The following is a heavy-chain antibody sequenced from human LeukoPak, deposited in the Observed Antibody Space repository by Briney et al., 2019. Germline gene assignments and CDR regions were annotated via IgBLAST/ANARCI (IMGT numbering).Heavy chain of an antibody. CDR2: VNGNGGST. CDR1: GFSFSTYA. V-gene: IGHV3-23*01. CDR3: AKSLYGGCDY. Sequence: GSLRLSCAASGFSFSTYAMSWVRQAPGKGLEWVSGVNGNGGSTSYADSVKGRFTIFRDNSKNTVYLQMNSLRVEDTAVYYCAKSLYGGCDYWGQGTVVTVS. J-gene: IGHJ4*02. D-gene: IGHD3-16*02.